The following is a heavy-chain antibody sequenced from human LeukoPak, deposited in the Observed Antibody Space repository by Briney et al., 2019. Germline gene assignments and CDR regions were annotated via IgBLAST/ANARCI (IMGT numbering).Heavy chain of an antibody. V-gene: IGHV3-30-3*01. CDR2: ISYDGSNK. CDR1: GFTFSSYA. D-gene: IGHD2-2*01. J-gene: IGHJ4*02. Sequence: GRSLRLSCAASGFTFSSYAMHGVRQAPGKGLEWVAVISYDGSNKYSADSVKGRLTISRDNSKNTLYLQMNSLRAEDTAVYYCAREFTSLAYWGQGTLVTVSS. CDR3: AREFTSLAY.